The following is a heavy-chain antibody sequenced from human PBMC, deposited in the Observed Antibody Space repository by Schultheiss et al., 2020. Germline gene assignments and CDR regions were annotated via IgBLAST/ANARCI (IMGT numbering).Heavy chain of an antibody. CDR1: GFTFSNAW. V-gene: IGHV3-64D*09. D-gene: IGHD4-17*01. CDR2: ISSNGGST. J-gene: IGHJ4*02. CDR3: VKATVTTIHIFDY. Sequence: GGSLRLSCAASGFTFSNAWMSWVRQAPGKGLEWVSAISSNGGSTYYADSVKGRFTISRDNSKNTLYLQMSSLRAEDTAVYYCVKATVTTIHIFDYWGQGTLVTVSS.